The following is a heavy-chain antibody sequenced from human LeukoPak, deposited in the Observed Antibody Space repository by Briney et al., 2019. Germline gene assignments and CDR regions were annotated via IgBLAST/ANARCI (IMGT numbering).Heavy chain of an antibody. CDR1: GGSISSYY. CDR2: IYYSGST. V-gene: IGHV4-59*12. Sequence: PSETLSLTCTVSGGSISSYYWSWIRQPPGKGLEWIGYIYYSGSTNYNPSLKSRVAISVDTSKNQFSLRLSSVTAADTAVYYCARWSGYCTNEVCYTLFDYWGQGTLVTVSS. J-gene: IGHJ4*02. CDR3: ARWSGYCTNEVCYTLFDY. D-gene: IGHD2-8*01.